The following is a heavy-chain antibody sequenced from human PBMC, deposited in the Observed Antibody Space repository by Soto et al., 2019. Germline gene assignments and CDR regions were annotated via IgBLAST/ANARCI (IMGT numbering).Heavy chain of an antibody. D-gene: IGHD2-21*02. CDR2: IYYSGST. V-gene: IGHV4-31*03. Sequence: QVQLQESGPGLVKPSQTLSLTCTVSGGSISSGGYYWSWIRQHPGKGLEWIGYIYYSGSTYYNPSLKSRVTISVDTSKNQYSLKLSPVTAADTAVYYCARFEVMTPIDYWGQGTLVTVSS. J-gene: IGHJ4*02. CDR3: ARFEVMTPIDY. CDR1: GGSISSGGYY.